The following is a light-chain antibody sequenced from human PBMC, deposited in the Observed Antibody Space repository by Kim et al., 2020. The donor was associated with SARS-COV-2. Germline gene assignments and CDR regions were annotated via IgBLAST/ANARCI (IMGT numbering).Light chain of an antibody. J-gene: IGKJ1*01. Sequence: SPGERATLSCRASQSVSSNYLAWYQQKPGQAPRLLIYCASSRATGIPDRFSGSGSGTDFTLTITRLEPEDFAVYYCQQYSSSPATFGQGTKVDIK. V-gene: IGKV3-20*01. CDR1: QSVSSNY. CDR2: CAS. CDR3: QQYSSSPAT.